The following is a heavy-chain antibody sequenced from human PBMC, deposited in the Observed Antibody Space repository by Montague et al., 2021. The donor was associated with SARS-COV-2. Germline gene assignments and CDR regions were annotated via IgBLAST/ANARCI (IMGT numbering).Heavy chain of an antibody. Sequence: SLRLSCAASGFSFSAYEMNWVRQAPRKGLEWVSYISNSGSSRQNSDSVKGRFTISRDNAENTLYLQMNGLRVEDTAVYYCARVNSRAEYFFDYWGQGALVTVSS. CDR3: ARVNSRAEYFFDY. V-gene: IGHV3-48*03. CDR2: ISNSGSSR. J-gene: IGHJ4*02. D-gene: IGHD2/OR15-2a*01. CDR1: GFSFSAYE.